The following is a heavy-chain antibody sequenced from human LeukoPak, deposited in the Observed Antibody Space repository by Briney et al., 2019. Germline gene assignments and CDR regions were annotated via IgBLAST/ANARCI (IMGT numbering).Heavy chain of an antibody. CDR1: GFTFDNYA. D-gene: IGHD6-19*01. J-gene: IGHJ4*02. Sequence: GGSLRLSCAASGFTFDNYAMHWVRQAPGKGLGWVSGITWNSGSIAYADSVKGRFTISRDNAKKSLYLQMNSLRAEDVALYYCTRSTGWYNYFDYWGQGALVTVSS. CDR3: TRSTGWYNYFDY. CDR2: ITWNSGSI. V-gene: IGHV3-9*03.